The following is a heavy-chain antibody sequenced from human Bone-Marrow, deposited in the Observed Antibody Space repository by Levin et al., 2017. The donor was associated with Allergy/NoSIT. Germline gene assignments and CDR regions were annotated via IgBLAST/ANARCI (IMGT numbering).Heavy chain of an antibody. Sequence: SGPTLVKPTQTLTLTCTFSGFSLNTASLGVGWIRQPPGKALECLALVYWDDDKLYNPSLRGRLIITKDTSKNQVVLEMGNMDPADTATYYCSRWTAGSLGGSFDTWGQGTLVTVPS. CDR2: VYWDDDK. D-gene: IGHD3-3*01. J-gene: IGHJ5*02. V-gene: IGHV2-5*02. CDR1: GFSLNTASLG. CDR3: SRWTAGSLGGSFDT.